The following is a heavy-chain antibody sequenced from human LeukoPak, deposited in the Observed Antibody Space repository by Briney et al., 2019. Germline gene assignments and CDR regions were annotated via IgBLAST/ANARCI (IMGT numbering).Heavy chain of an antibody. CDR2: IYYSGST. D-gene: IGHD4-17*01. CDR3: ARQPDYGDLYWYFDL. J-gene: IGHJ2*01. Sequence: SETLSLTCTVSGGSISSSSYYWGWIRQPPGKGLEWIGSIYYSGSTYYNPSLKSRVTISVDTSKNQFSLKLSSVTAVDTAVYYCARQPDYGDLYWYFDLWGRGTLVTVSS. CDR1: GGSISSSSYY. V-gene: IGHV4-39*01.